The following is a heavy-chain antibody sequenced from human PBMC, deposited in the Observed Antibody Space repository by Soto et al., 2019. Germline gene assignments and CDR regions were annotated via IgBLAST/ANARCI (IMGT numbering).Heavy chain of an antibody. Sequence: EVQLVESGGGLDKPGGSLRLSCAASGFTFSSYSMNWVRQAPWKGLEWVSSISISSSYIYYADSVKGRFTISSENAKNSLYLQMNSLIAEDTAVYYCARGGGVVAARDYYMDVWGKGTTVTVSS. D-gene: IGHD2-15*01. CDR1: GFTFSSYS. J-gene: IGHJ6*03. V-gene: IGHV3-21*01. CDR2: ISISSSYI. CDR3: ARGGGVVAARDYYMDV.